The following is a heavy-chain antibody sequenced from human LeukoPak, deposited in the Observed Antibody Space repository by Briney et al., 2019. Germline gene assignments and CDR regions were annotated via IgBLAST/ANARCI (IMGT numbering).Heavy chain of an antibody. CDR1: GYTFTRYG. J-gene: IGHJ4*02. V-gene: IGHV1-18*04. CDR3: ARDLLAEYYYGSGSYSLGY. CDR2: ISAYNGNT. Sequence: ASVKVSCKASGYTFTRYGISWARQAPGRGLEWMGWISAYNGNTNYAQKLQGRVTMTTDTSTSTAYMELRSLRSEDTAVYYCARDLLAEYYYGSGSYSLGYWGQGTLVTVSS. D-gene: IGHD3-10*01.